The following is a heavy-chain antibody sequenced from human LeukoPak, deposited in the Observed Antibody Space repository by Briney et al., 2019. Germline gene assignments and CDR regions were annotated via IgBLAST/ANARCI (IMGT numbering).Heavy chain of an antibody. V-gene: IGHV3-66*01. J-gene: IGHJ4*02. CDR2: IYSGGST. CDR3: AKDPGVVPAHYFDY. D-gene: IGHD2-2*01. Sequence: GGSLRLSCAASGFTVSSNYMSWVRQAPGKGLEWVSVIYSGGSTYYADSVKGRFTISRDNSKNTLYLQMNSLGAEDTAVYYCAKDPGVVPAHYFDYWGQGTLVTVSS. CDR1: GFTVSSNY.